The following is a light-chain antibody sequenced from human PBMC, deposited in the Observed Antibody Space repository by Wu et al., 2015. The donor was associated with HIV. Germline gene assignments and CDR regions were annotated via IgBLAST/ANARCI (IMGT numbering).Light chain of an antibody. CDR3: QQYATSPHT. V-gene: IGKV3-20*01. CDR1: QSVSTS. CDR2: DAS. J-gene: IGKJ2*01. Sequence: EIVLTQSPATLSLSPGERATLSCRASQSVSTSLAWYQLKPGHTPRLLIFDASNRATGIPDRLSGSGSGADFTLTISRLEPEDSAVYYCQQYATSPHTFGQGTKLEIK.